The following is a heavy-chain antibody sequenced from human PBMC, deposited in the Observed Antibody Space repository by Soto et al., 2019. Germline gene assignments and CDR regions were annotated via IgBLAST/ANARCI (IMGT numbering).Heavy chain of an antibody. CDR2: IYYSGST. D-gene: IGHD3-10*01. Sequence: QLQLQESGPGLVKPSETLSLTCTVSGGSISSSSYSWGWIRQPPGKGLEWIGSIYYSGSTYYNPSRKSRVTISVDTSKNQCSLKLSSVTAADTAVYYCARHPTMVRAVPFDYWGQGTLVTVSS. J-gene: IGHJ4*02. CDR3: ARHPTMVRAVPFDY. CDR1: GGSISSSSYS. V-gene: IGHV4-39*01.